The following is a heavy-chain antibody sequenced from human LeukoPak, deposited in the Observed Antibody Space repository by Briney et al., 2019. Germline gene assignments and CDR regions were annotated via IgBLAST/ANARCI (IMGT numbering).Heavy chain of an antibody. CDR2: IYYSGST. CDR1: GGSISSGDYY. CDR3: ARQRLQNYYYYGMDV. D-gene: IGHD6-25*01. V-gene: IGHV4-30-4*01. J-gene: IGHJ6*02. Sequence: PSETLSLTCTVSGGSISSGDYYWSWIRQPPGKGLEWIGYIYYSGSTYYNPSLKSRVTISVDTSKNQFSLKLCSVTAADTAVYYCARQRLQNYYYYGMDVWGQGTTVTVSS.